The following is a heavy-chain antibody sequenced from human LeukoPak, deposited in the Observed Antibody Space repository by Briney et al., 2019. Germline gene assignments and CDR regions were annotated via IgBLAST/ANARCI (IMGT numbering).Heavy chain of an antibody. Sequence: SETPSLTCTVSGGSLTSSSYYWGWIRHPPGKGLEWIGNSYYSGITYYNPSLRSRATISVATSKNQSALKMSSVTAADTAVYFCARGPYSYDSSGAFDIWGQGTMVTVSS. J-gene: IGHJ3*02. CDR1: GGSLTSSSYY. CDR3: ARGPYSYDSSGAFDI. CDR2: SYYSGIT. V-gene: IGHV4-39*06. D-gene: IGHD3-22*01.